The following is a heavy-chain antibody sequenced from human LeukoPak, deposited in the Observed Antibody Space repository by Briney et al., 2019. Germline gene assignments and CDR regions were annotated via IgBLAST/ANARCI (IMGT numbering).Heavy chain of an antibody. CDR2: ISYDGSNK. CDR3: AKSGVTHFDY. D-gene: IGHD3-10*01. J-gene: IGHJ4*02. CDR1: GFTFSSYG. Sequence: PGGSLRLSCAASGFTFSSYGMHWVRQAPGKGLEWVAVISYDGSNKYYADSVKGRFTISRDNSKNTLYLQMNSLRAEDTAVYYCAKSGVTHFDYWGQGTLVTVSS. V-gene: IGHV3-30*18.